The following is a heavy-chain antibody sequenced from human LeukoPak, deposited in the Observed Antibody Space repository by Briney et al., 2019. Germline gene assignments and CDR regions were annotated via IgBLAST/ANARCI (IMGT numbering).Heavy chain of an antibody. V-gene: IGHV3-30*01. D-gene: IGHD2-2*01. CDR2: ISYDGSNK. CDR3: ARDRQLVVPAAPIYYYYYMDV. J-gene: IGHJ6*03. CDR1: GFTFSSYA. Sequence: GRSLRLSCAASGFTFSSYAMHWVRQAPGKGLEWVAVISYDGSNKYYADSVKGRSTISRGNSKNTLYLQMNSLRAEDTAVYYCARDRQLVVPAAPIYYYYYMDVWGKGTTVTVSS.